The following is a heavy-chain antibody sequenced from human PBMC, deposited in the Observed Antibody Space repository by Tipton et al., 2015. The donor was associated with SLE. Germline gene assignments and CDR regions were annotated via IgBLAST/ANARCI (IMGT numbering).Heavy chain of an antibody. CDR1: GGSFSDYF. CDR2: VNHSGST. V-gene: IGHV4-34*01. Sequence: TLSLTCAVYGGSFSDYFWTWIRQSPGKGLEWIGEVNHSGSTDYHPPLKSRVTMSVDTSKNQFSLKLTSVTAADTALYYCARCTIFGVVRGSFDSWGQGTLVTVS. CDR3: ARCTIFGVVRGSFDS. D-gene: IGHD3-3*01. J-gene: IGHJ4*02.